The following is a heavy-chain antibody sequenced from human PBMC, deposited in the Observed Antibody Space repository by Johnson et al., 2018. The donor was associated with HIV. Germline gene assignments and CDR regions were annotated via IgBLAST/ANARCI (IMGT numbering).Heavy chain of an antibody. CDR3: ARDPRGVIVAPSDAFDI. CDR2: ISYDGSEK. CDR1: GFTFSSYA. D-gene: IGHD3-10*01. V-gene: IGHV3-30*04. J-gene: IGHJ3*02. Sequence: VQLMESGGVLVQPGGSLRLSCAASGFTFSSYAMYWVRQAPGKGLEWVAVISYDGSEKYYVDSVKGRFTISRDNAKNSLFLQMNSLRAEDTAVYYCARDPRGVIVAPSDAFDIWGQGTMVTVSS.